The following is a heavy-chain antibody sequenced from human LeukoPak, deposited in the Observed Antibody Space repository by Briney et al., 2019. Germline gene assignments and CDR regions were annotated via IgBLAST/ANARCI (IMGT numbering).Heavy chain of an antibody. Sequence: GGSLRLSCAASGFTFDDYGMSWVRQSPGKGLEWVSGIIWNGVSTGYADSVKGRFSISRDNSKNSLFLQMNSLRTEDTAFYYFATSGSRGYGFAYYYYMDVWGKGTTVTVSS. J-gene: IGHJ6*03. CDR3: ATSGSRGYGFAYYYYMDV. CDR2: IIWNGVST. CDR1: GFTFDDYG. D-gene: IGHD3-10*01. V-gene: IGHV3-20*04.